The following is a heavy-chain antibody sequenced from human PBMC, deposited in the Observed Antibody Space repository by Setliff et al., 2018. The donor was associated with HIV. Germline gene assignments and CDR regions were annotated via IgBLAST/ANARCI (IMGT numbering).Heavy chain of an antibody. CDR3: VRGYYYDKTGYVTFDI. D-gene: IGHD3-22*01. CDR1: GHTFTAYG. J-gene: IGHJ3*02. CDR2: MSAYSGDT. V-gene: IGHV1-18*04. Sequence: ASVKVSCKASGHTFTAYGITWVRQAPGQGLEWMGWMSAYSGDTKYAQKIQGRVNMTRDTSTDTAYVELRSLRFDDTALYYCVRGYYYDKTGYVTFDIWGQGTVVTVSS.